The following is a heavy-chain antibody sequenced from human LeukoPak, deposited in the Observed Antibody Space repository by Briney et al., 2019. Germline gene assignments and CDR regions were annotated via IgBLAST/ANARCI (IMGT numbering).Heavy chain of an antibody. V-gene: IGHV6-1*01. CDR2: TYYRSKWYN. D-gene: IGHD3-10*01. Sequence: SQTLSLTCAISGDSVSSNSAAWNWIRQSPSRGLEWLGRTYYRSKWYNDYAVSVKSRITINPDTSKNQFSLQLNSVTPEDTAVYCCARTTMVRGQNWFDPWGQGTLVTVSS. J-gene: IGHJ5*02. CDR1: GDSVSSNSAA. CDR3: ARTTMVRGQNWFDP.